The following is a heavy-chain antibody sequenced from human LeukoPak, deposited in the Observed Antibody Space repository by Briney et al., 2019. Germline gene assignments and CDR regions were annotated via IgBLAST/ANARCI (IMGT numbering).Heavy chain of an antibody. D-gene: IGHD3-10*01. CDR3: ARSSGDKSAMDH. CDR2: INHSGST. Sequence: PSETLSLTCAVYGGSFSGYYWTWIRQPPGKGLEWIGEINHSGSTNYSTSLKSRVTMSVDTSKKQFSLKMTSVTAADTAVYYCARSSGDKSAMDHWGQGTLVSVSS. V-gene: IGHV4-34*01. CDR1: GGSFSGYY. J-gene: IGHJ4*02.